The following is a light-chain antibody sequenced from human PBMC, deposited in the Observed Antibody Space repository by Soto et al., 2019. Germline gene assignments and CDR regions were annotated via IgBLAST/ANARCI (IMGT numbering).Light chain of an antibody. CDR3: QQYYSTPYT. Sequence: DIVMTQSPDSLALYLGERATINCKSRQSVLHSSNNENYLAWYQQKPGQPPKLLVYWASTRESGVPDRFGGSGSGTDFTLTISSLQAEDVAVYSCQQYYSTPYTFGQGTKLEIK. J-gene: IGKJ2*01. V-gene: IGKV4-1*01. CDR2: WAS. CDR1: QSVLHSSNNENY.